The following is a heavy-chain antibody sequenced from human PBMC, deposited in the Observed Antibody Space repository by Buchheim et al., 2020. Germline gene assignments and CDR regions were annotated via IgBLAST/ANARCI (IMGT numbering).Heavy chain of an antibody. V-gene: IGHV1-46*01. CDR3: AYQTYYYDSSGYSFDP. Sequence: QVQLVQSGAEVKKPGASVKVYCKASGYTFTSYYMHWVRQAPGQGLEWMGIINPSGGSTSYAQKFQGRVTMTRDTSTSTVYMELSSLRSEDTAVYYCAYQTYYYDSSGYSFDPWGQGTL. J-gene: IGHJ5*02. CDR2: INPSGGST. CDR1: GYTFTSYY. D-gene: IGHD3-22*01.